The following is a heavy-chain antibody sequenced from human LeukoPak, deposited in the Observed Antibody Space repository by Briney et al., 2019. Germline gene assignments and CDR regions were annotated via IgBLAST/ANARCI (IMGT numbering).Heavy chain of an antibody. V-gene: IGHV6-1*01. CDR1: GDSVSSNSAA. CDR2: TYYRSKWYN. CDR3: ARDHSLVLYSSSWDYYYYMDV. Sequence: SQTLSLTCAISGDSVSSNSAAWNWIRQSPSRGLEWLGRTYYRSKWYNDYAVSVKSRITINPDTSKNQFSLQLNSVTPEDTAVYYCARDHSLVLYSSSWDYYYYMDVWGKGTTVTVSS. D-gene: IGHD6-6*01. J-gene: IGHJ6*03.